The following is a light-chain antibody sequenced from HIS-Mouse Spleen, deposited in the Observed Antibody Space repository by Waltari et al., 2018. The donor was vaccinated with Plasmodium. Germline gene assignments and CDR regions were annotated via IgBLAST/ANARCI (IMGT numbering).Light chain of an antibody. J-gene: IGLJ3*02. CDR1: AFPTKY. CDR3: YSTDSSGNHRV. V-gene: IGLV3-10*01. Sequence: SYELTQPPSVSVSPGQPARITCPGQAFPTKYAYWYQQKSGQALVLGIYEDSKRPSGHPERVSGSSSGTMATLTISGAQVEDEADYYCYSTDSSGNHRVFGGGTKLTVL. CDR2: EDS.